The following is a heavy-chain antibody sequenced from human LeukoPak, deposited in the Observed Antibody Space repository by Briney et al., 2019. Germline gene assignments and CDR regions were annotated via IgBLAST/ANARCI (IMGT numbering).Heavy chain of an antibody. J-gene: IGHJ4*02. CDR2: IWYDGSNK. Sequence: PGGSLRLSCAASGFTFSYYAMHWVRQAPGKGLEWVAVIWYDGSNKDYADSVKGRFTISRDNSKNTLYLQMNSLRAEDTAVYYCARALSVARPFGYWGQGTLVTVSS. D-gene: IGHD6-6*01. V-gene: IGHV3-33*01. CDR3: ARALSVARPFGY. CDR1: GFTFSYYA.